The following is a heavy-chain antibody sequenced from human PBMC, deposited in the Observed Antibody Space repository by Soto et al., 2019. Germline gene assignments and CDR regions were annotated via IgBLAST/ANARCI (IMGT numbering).Heavy chain of an antibody. Sequence: QVQLQESGPGLVKPSETLSLTCNVSGDSVSSGSYFWSWIRQPPGKGLEWIGYIYNSGNTKYNPSLKSRVTISADTSKNQFSLKLSSVTAADTAVYYCAREGRVATFDYWGQGSLVTVSS. CDR2: IYNSGNT. CDR3: AREGRVATFDY. J-gene: IGHJ4*02. V-gene: IGHV4-61*01. CDR1: GDSVSSGSYF. D-gene: IGHD5-12*01.